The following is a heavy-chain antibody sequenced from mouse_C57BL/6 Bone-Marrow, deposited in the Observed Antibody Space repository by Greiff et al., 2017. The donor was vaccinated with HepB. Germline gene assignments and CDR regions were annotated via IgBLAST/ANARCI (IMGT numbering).Heavy chain of an antibody. D-gene: IGHD1-1*01. CDR2: IHPNSGST. J-gene: IGHJ1*03. CDR1: GYTFTSYW. Sequence: QVHVKQSGAELVKPGASVKLSCKASGYTFTSYWMHWVKQRPGQGLEWIGMIHPNSGSTNYNEKFKSKATLTVDKSSSTAYMQLSSLTSEDSAVYYCARNYGSSNWYFDVWGTGTTVTVSS. CDR3: ARNYGSSNWYFDV. V-gene: IGHV1-64*01.